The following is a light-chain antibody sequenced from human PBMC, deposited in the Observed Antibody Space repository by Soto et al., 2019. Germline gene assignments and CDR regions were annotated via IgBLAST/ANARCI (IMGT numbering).Light chain of an antibody. CDR1: QSISSY. Sequence: DIQMTQSPSSLSASVGDRVTITCRASQSISSYLNWYQQKPGKAPTLLIYSASSLQSGVPSRFSGSGSGTDFTLTISSLQPEDFATYSCQQSYSTPPITFGQGTRREIK. V-gene: IGKV1-39*01. J-gene: IGKJ5*01. CDR3: QQSYSTPPIT. CDR2: SAS.